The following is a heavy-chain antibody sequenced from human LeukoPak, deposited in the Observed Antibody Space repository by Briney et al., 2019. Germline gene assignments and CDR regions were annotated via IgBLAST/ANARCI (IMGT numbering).Heavy chain of an antibody. Sequence: GGSLRLSCAASGFTFSSYSMNWVRQAPGKGLEWVSYISSSSSTIYYADSVKGRFTISRDNAKNSLYLQMNSLRAEDTAVYYCARSAIPKTITDRRLGNYYMDVWGKGTTVTVSS. CDR3: ARSAIPKTITDRRLGNYYMDV. J-gene: IGHJ6*03. CDR1: GFTFSSYS. V-gene: IGHV3-48*01. CDR2: ISSSSSTI. D-gene: IGHD2-2*02.